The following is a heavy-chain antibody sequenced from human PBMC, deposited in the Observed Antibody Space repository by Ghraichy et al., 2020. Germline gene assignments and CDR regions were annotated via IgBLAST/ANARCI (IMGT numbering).Heavy chain of an antibody. V-gene: IGHV4-30-2*01. CDR2: IYHSGST. CDR3: ARVDYDILTGYSRAFDI. Sequence: SETLSLTCAVSGGSISSGGYSWSWIRQPPGKGLEWIGYIYHSGSTYYNPSLKSRVTISVDRSKNQFSLKLSSVTTADTAVYYCARVDYDILTGYSRAFDIWGQGTMVTVSS. D-gene: IGHD3-9*01. CDR1: GGSISSGGYS. J-gene: IGHJ3*02.